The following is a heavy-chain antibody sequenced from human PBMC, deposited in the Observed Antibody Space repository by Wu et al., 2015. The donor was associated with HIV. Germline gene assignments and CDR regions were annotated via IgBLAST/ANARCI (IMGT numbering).Heavy chain of an antibody. J-gene: IGHJ4*02. CDR3: ATGPPHRYSYGLDFDY. CDR1: GGTFSSYA. CDR2: IIPIFGTA. D-gene: IGHD5-18*01. V-gene: IGHV1-69*13. Sequence: QVQLVQSGAEVKKPGSSVKVSCKASGGTFSSYAISWVRQAPGQGLEWMGRIIPIFGTANYAQKFQGRVTITADESTSTAHMELSSLRSEDTAVYYCATGPPHRYSYGLDFDYWGQGTLVTVSS.